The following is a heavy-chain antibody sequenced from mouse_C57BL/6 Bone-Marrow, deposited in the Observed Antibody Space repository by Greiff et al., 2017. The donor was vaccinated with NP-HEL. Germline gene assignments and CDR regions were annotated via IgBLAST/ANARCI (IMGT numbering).Heavy chain of an antibody. J-gene: IGHJ3*01. Sequence: ESGAELARPGASVKLSCKASGYTFTSYGISWVKQRTGQGLEWIGEIYPRSGNTYYNEKFKGKATLTADKSSSTAYMELRSLTSEDSAVYFCARSGWDPFAYWGQGTLVTVSA. D-gene: IGHD3-1*01. CDR1: GYTFTSYG. CDR3: ARSGWDPFAY. V-gene: IGHV1-81*01. CDR2: IYPRSGNT.